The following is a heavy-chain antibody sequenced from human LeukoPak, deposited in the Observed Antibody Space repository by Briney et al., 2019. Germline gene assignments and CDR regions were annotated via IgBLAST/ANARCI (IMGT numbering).Heavy chain of an antibody. Sequence: GAXVKVSCXASDYTFTWYGITWVRQAPGEGLEWMGWINTYNGNTNYAQKFQGRVTMTTDISTSAAYMELRRLRSDDTAVYLCEXDGXFXSXXVCHKGDFDYWGQGTLVTVSS. V-gene: IGHV1-18*01. CDR3: EXDGXFXSXXVCHKGDFDY. D-gene: IGHD2-2*03. CDR2: INTYNGNT. J-gene: IGHJ4*02. CDR1: DYTFTWYG.